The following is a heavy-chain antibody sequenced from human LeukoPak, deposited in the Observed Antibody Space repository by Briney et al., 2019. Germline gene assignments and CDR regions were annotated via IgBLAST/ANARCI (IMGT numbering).Heavy chain of an antibody. CDR2: IYYSGST. J-gene: IGHJ5*02. V-gene: IGHV4-59*01. CDR3: AREVVVPASNWFDP. D-gene: IGHD2-2*01. Sequence: SETLSLTCTVSGGSISSYYWSWIRQPPGKGLEWIGYIYYSGSTNYNPSLKSRVTISVDTSKNQFSLKLSFVTAADTAVYYCAREVVVPASNWFDPWGQGTLVTVSS. CDR1: GGSISSYY.